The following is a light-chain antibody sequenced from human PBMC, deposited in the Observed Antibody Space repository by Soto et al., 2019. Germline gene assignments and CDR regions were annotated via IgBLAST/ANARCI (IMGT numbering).Light chain of an antibody. CDR2: GAF. V-gene: IGKV3-20*01. Sequence: EIVLTQSPGPLSLSPGERATLSCRASQSVNSRYLAWYQQKPGQAPRLLSNGAFSRATGTPDRFSGSGSGTDFTLTISRLEPEDFAVYYCQQYSSAPLTFGQGTRLEIK. CDR1: QSVNSRY. CDR3: QQYSSAPLT. J-gene: IGKJ5*01.